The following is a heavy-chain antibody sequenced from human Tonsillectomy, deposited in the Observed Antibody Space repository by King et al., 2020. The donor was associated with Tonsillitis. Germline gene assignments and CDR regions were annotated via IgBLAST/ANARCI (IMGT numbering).Heavy chain of an antibody. Sequence: QLQESGPGLVKPSGTLSLTCAVSGGSISSSHWWSWVRQPPGKGLEWIGEIYHFGTTNYKPSLKSLVTISVDKSKNQFSLNLSSLTAADTAVYYCARGSWVLTASNNDAFDIWGQGTVVTVSS. CDR3: ARGSWVLTASNNDAFDI. CDR1: GGSISSSHW. CDR2: IYHFGTT. V-gene: IGHV4-4*02. J-gene: IGHJ3*02. D-gene: IGHD2-21*02.